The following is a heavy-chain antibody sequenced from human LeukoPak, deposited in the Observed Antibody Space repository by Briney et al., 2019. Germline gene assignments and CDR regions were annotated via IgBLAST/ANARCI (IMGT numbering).Heavy chain of an antibody. CDR3: ATVKEGSSWSGTWFDP. D-gene: IGHD6-13*01. Sequence: GRSLRLSCAASGFAFDDYAMHWVRQAPGKGLEWVSGISWNSGSIGYADSVKGRFTISRDNAKNSLYLQMNSLRAEDTALYYCATVKEGSSWSGTWFDPWGQGTLVTVSS. CDR2: ISWNSGSI. J-gene: IGHJ5*02. V-gene: IGHV3-9*01. CDR1: GFAFDDYA.